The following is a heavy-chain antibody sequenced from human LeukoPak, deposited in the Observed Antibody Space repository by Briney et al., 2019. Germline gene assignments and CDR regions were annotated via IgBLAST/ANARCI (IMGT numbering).Heavy chain of an antibody. J-gene: IGHJ6*02. CDR2: IKQDGSEK. D-gene: IGHD3-10*01. Sequence: GGSLRLSCAASGFTFSDYYMSWVRQAPGKGLEWVANIKQDGSEKYYVDSVKGRFTISRDNAKNSLYLQMNSLRAEDTAVYYCARDSVVRGVHPLYGMDVWGQGTTVTVSS. CDR1: GFTFSDYY. CDR3: ARDSVVRGVHPLYGMDV. V-gene: IGHV3-7*01.